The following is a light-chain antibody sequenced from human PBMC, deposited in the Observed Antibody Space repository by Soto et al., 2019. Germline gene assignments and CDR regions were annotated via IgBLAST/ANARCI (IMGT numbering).Light chain of an antibody. CDR1: SSDDGGYNR. CDR2: DVI. J-gene: IGLJ1*01. CDR3: SYSSSTRTLYV. V-gene: IGLV2-14*01. Sequence: QSVLTQPASVSGSPGQSITISCAAASSDDGGYNRVSWYQQHPGKAPKLLIYDVINRPSGVSHRFSGSKSGNTASLTISGLQAEDEADYYCSYSSSTRTLYVFGTGTKVTGL.